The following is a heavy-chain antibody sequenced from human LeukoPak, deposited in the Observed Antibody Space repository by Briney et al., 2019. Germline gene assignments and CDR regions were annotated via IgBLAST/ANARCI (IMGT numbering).Heavy chain of an antibody. V-gene: IGHV3-21*01. J-gene: IGHJ4*02. D-gene: IGHD2-21*02. CDR1: GFTFSSYW. Sequence: PGGSLRLSCAASGFTFSSYWMSWVRQAPGKGLEWVSSISSSSSYIYYADSVKGRFTISRDNAKNSLYLQMNSLRAEDTAVYYCAREIRRAIVVVTATHSFDYWGQGTLVSVSS. CDR2: ISSSSSYI. CDR3: AREIRRAIVVVTATHSFDY.